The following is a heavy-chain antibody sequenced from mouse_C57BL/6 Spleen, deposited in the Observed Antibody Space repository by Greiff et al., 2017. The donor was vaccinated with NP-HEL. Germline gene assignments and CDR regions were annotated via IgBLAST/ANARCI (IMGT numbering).Heavy chain of an antibody. CDR2: IDPSDSET. CDR3: ARSGYGYFDY. CDR1: GYTFTSYW. J-gene: IGHJ2*01. V-gene: IGHV1-52*01. D-gene: IGHD2-2*01. Sequence: QVQLQQPGAELVRPGSSVKLSCKASGYTFTSYWMHWVKQRPIQGLEWIGNIDPSDSETNYNQKFKDKATLTVDKSSSTAYMQLSSLTSEDSAVYYCARSGYGYFDYWGQGTTLTVSS.